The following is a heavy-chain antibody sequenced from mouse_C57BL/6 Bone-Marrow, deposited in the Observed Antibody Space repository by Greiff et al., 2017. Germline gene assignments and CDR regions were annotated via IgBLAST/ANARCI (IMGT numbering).Heavy chain of an antibody. Sequence: QVQLQQPGPELVKPGASVKLSCKASGYTFTSYWMHWVKQRPGQGLEWIGMIHPNSGSTNYNEKFKSKATLTVDKSSSTAYMQLSSLTSDDCAVYSCARSGITTVDPDYWGEGTTRTVSS. D-gene: IGHD1-1*01. CDR2: IHPNSGST. V-gene: IGHV1-64*01. J-gene: IGHJ2*01. CDR3: ARSGITTVDPDY. CDR1: GYTFTSYW.